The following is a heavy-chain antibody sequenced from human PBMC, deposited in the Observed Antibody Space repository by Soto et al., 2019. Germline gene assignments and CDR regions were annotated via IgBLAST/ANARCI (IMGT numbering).Heavy chain of an antibody. CDR1: GGTFN. Sequence: GASVKVSCKVSGGTFNIRWVRQAPGQGLEWMGGIIAVIDTANYARKSQGRVVISADRATNIVYMELMSLTLEDTAVYYCARGSGAHAFYIWGQGTMVTVSS. J-gene: IGHJ3*02. CDR2: IIAVIDTA. CDR3: ARGSGAHAFYI. V-gene: IGHV1-69*06. D-gene: IGHD7-27*01.